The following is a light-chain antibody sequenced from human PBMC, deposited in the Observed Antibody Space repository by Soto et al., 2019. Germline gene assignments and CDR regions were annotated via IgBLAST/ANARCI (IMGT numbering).Light chain of an antibody. Sequence: DIQLTQSPSFLSASLGDRVTITCRASQGIGSYLAWYQQKPGKAPRLLIYAASTVQSGVPSRFSGSGSYTEFTLTISSLQPEDFATYYCQQLNNYPLTFGGGNKVEIK. V-gene: IGKV1-9*01. CDR1: QGIGSY. J-gene: IGKJ4*01. CDR2: AAS. CDR3: QQLNNYPLT.